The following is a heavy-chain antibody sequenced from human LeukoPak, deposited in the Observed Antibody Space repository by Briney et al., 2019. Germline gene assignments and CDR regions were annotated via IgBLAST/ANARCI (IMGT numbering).Heavy chain of an antibody. CDR2: INANSGGT. J-gene: IGHJ5*02. D-gene: IGHD1-26*01. CDR1: GYTFSDYY. V-gene: IGHV1-2*02. Sequence: ASVKVSCKASGYTFSDYYIHWVRQAPGQGLEWMGWINANSGGTNYAQKLQGRVTMTRDTSISTAYMELSRLRSDDTAVYYCATHPSTSYRYNWFDPWGQGTLVTVSS. CDR3: ATHPSTSYRYNWFDP.